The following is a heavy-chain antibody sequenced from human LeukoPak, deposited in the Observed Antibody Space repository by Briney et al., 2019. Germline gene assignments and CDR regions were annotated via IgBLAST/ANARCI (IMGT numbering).Heavy chain of an antibody. CDR3: ARRPTVTVLLLRSSDAFDI. Sequence: PSETLSLTCTVSGGSISSGGYYWSWIRQHPGKGLEWIGYIYYSGSTYYNPSLKSRVTISVDTSKNQFSLKLSSVTAADTAVYYCARRPTVTVLLLRSSDAFDIWGQGTMVTVSS. CDR2: IYYSGST. V-gene: IGHV4-31*03. CDR1: GGSISSGGYY. D-gene: IGHD4-17*01. J-gene: IGHJ3*02.